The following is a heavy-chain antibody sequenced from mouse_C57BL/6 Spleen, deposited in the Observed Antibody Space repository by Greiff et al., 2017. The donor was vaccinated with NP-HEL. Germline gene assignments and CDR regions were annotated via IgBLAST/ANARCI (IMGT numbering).Heavy chain of an antibody. J-gene: IGHJ3*01. V-gene: IGHV14-3*01. CDR1: GFTFTISS. Sequence: VPLLPSVAVLVTPVASLKLSCPASGFTFTISSMPWVLPTPDQGLEWIGCIDPANGYTKYAPTFQGKATITADTSSNTAYLQLSSLTSEDTAIYYCAKGGDSTWFDYWGQGTPVTVSA. CDR3: AKGGDSTWFDY. CDR2: IDPANGYT.